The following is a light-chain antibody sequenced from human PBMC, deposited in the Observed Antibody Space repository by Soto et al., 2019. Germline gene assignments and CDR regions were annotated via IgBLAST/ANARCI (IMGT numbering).Light chain of an antibody. CDR3: QQYGSSPFT. CDR2: GAS. V-gene: IGKV3-20*01. CDR1: QSVSSNY. J-gene: IGKJ3*01. Sequence: EIVLTQSPGTVSVSPGERATRSCRASQSVSSNYLAWHQQKPGQAPRLLIYGASSRAAGIPDRFRGSGSGTDFTLTISSLEPEDFAVYYCQQYGSSPFTFGSGTKVDIK.